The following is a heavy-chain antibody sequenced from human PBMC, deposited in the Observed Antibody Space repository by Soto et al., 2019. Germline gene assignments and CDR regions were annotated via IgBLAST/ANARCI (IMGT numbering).Heavy chain of an antibody. V-gene: IGHV4-59*01. CDR3: ARVFGFWGGYLYYYYGMDV. CDR2: IYYSGST. Sequence: PSETLSLTCTVSGGSISSYYWSWIRQPPGKGLEWIGYIYYSGSTNYNPSLKSRVTISVDTSKNQFSLKLSSVTAADTAVYYCARVFGFWGGYLYYYYGMDVWGQGTTVTVSS. D-gene: IGHD3-3*01. CDR1: GGSISSYY. J-gene: IGHJ6*02.